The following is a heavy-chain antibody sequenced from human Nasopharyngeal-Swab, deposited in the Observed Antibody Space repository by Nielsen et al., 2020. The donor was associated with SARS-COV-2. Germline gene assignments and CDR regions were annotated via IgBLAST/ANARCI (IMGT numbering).Heavy chain of an antibody. CDR3: AKDTETGEGIYLWEGGMDV. D-gene: IGHD5-18*01. J-gene: IGHJ6*02. CDR1: GFSFDDYA. Sequence: SLKISCAASGFSFDDYAMHWVRQPPGTGLEWVSRISWNSGNKHYADSVKGRFTISRDNAKNSLYLQMNSLRTEDTALYYCAKDTETGEGIYLWEGGMDVWGQGTTVTVSS. CDR2: ISWNSGNK. V-gene: IGHV3-9*01.